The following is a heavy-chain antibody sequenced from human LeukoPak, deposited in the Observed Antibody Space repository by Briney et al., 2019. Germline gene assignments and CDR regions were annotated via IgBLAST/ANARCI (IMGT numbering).Heavy chain of an antibody. V-gene: IGHV4-30-4*08. Sequence: SETLSLTCTVSGGSLSSGDYYWSWIRQPPGKGLEWLGYIYYSGSTYYNPSLKSRVTISVDTSKNQFSLKLSSVTAADTAVYYCARAATVTTGDEYWGQGTLVTVSS. CDR3: ARAATVTTGDEY. J-gene: IGHJ4*02. CDR2: IYYSGST. D-gene: IGHD4-17*01. CDR1: GGSLSSGDYY.